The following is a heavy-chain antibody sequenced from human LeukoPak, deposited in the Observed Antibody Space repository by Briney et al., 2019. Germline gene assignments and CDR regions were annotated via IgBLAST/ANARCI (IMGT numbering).Heavy chain of an antibody. Sequence: SQTLSLTCTVSGGSISSYYWSWIRQPPGKGLEWIGYIYYSGSTNYNPSLKSRVTISVDTSKNQFSLKLSSVTAADTAVYYCARAQWLLPDYWGQGTLVTVSS. J-gene: IGHJ4*02. CDR3: ARAQWLLPDY. V-gene: IGHV4-59*12. CDR1: GGSISSYY. CDR2: IYYSGST. D-gene: IGHD3-22*01.